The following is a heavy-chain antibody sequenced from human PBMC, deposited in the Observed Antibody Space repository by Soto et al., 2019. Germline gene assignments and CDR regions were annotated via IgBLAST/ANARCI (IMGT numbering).Heavy chain of an antibody. CDR1: GGSIRGYF. Sequence: QVQLQESGPGLVKPSETLSLTCTVSGGSIRGYFWTWIRQPPGKGLEWIGYIYYSGRTNYNPSLRGRVSISVDTPKIHFPLQLRSVTAADTAVYYCARVGGDDFGDSGGFDYGGQGPLVTVPS. J-gene: IGHJ4*02. V-gene: IGHV4-59*01. CDR2: IYYSGRT. CDR3: ARVGGDDFGDSGGFDY. D-gene: IGHD4-17*01.